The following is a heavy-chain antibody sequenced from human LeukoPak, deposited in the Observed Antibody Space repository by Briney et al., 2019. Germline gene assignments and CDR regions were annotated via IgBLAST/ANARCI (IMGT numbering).Heavy chain of an antibody. D-gene: IGHD2/OR15-2a*01. V-gene: IGHV3-23*01. CDR3: GKDYCNFTTCSFDS. CDR1: GFTFMSYA. J-gene: IGHJ4*02. CDR2: ISGSGDTT. Sequence: GGSLRLSCAPSGFTFMSYAICCVRQAPGKGLEWVSGISGSGDTTYYADSVKGRFTISRDNSNNTLYLQMNILRAEDTAVYYCGKDYCNFTTCSFDSWGQGTLVTVSS.